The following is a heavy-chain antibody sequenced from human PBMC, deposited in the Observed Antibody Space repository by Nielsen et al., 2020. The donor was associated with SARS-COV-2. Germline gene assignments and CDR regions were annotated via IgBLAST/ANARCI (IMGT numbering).Heavy chain of an antibody. CDR2: IYSGGST. D-gene: IGHD3-3*01. Sequence: GGSLRLSCAASGFTVSSNYMSWVRQAPGKGLEWVSVIYSGGSTYYADSVKGRFTISRDNSKNTLYLQMNSLRAEDTAVYYCARALGDFWSGYNDYWGQGTLVIVSS. V-gene: IGHV3-66*01. CDR3: ARALGDFWSGYNDY. CDR1: GFTVSSNY. J-gene: IGHJ4*02.